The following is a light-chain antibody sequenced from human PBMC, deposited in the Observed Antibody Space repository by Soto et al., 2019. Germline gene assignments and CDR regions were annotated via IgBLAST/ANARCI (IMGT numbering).Light chain of an antibody. V-gene: IGLV1-44*01. CDR1: SSNIGSNT. J-gene: IGLJ1*01. CDR3: AAWDDGLNGFWV. Sequence: QSVLTQPPSASGTPGQRVAISCSGSSSNIGSNTVNWYQQLPGTAPKVLIYSNNQRPSGVPDRFSGSKSGTSASLAISGLQPEDEADYYCAAWDDGLNGFWVFGTGTKVTVL. CDR2: SNN.